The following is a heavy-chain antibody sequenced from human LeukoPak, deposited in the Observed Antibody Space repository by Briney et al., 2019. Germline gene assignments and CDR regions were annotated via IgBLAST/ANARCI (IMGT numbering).Heavy chain of an antibody. J-gene: IGHJ4*02. CDR2: INPSGGST. CDR1: GYTFTGYY. CDR3: AREYSSGWYARGSYFPRPLDY. Sequence: GASVKVSCKASGYTFTGYYMHWVRQAPGQGLEWMGIINPSGGSTSYAQKFQGRVTMTRDMSTSTVYMELSSLRSEDTAVYYCAREYSSGWYARGSYFPRPLDYWGQGTLVTVSS. D-gene: IGHD6-19*01. V-gene: IGHV1-46*01.